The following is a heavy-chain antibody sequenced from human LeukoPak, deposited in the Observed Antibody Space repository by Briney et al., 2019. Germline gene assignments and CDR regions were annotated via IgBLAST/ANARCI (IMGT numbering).Heavy chain of an antibody. J-gene: IGHJ6*02. CDR2: IYYSGST. D-gene: IGHD6-13*01. CDR3: ASLGYSSSWNKYYYYGIDV. Sequence: PSETLSLTCTVSGGSISSYYWSWIRQPPGKGLEWIGYIYYSGSTNYNPSLKSRVTISVDTSKNQFSLKLSSVTAADTAVYYCASLGYSSSWNKYYYYGIDVWGQGTTVTVSS. CDR1: GGSISSYY. V-gene: IGHV4-59*01.